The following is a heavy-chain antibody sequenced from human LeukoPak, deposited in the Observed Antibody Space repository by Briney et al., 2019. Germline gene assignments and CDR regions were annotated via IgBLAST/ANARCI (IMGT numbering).Heavy chain of an antibody. Sequence: GGSLRLSCAASGLTFSSCVMGWVRQAPGMGLEWVSAISGRDGSTIYADSVKGRFTISGDFSKNTLYLQMNSLRADDTALYYCAKYRTTSGAALEYWGQGSLVTVSS. CDR2: ISGRDGST. V-gene: IGHV3-23*01. D-gene: IGHD1-14*01. CDR1: GLTFSSCV. J-gene: IGHJ4*02. CDR3: AKYRTTSGAALEY.